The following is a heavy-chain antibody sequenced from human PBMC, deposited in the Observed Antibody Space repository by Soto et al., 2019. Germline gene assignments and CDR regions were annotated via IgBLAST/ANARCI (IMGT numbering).Heavy chain of an antibody. Sequence: GASVKVSCKASGGTFSSYAISWVRQAPGQGLEWMGGIIPIFGTANYAQKFQGRVTITADESTSTAYMELSSLRSEDTAVYYCARGEDIVVVVAATPRYGMDVWGQGTTVTVSS. CDR1: GGTFSSYA. CDR3: ARGEDIVVVVAATPRYGMDV. D-gene: IGHD2-15*01. V-gene: IGHV1-69*13. J-gene: IGHJ6*02. CDR2: IIPIFGTA.